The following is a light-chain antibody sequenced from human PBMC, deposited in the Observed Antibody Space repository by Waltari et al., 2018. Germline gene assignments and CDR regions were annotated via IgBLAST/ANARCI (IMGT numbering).Light chain of an antibody. CDR2: WAS. Sequence: DVVMTQSPDSLAVSLGERATINCTSSQSLLYSSRNKNYLAWYQQKPGQPPKLLIYWASAREVGVPDRISGSGSGTDFTLTISSLQAEDVAVYYCQQYYATPYSFGQGTKVEIK. CDR1: QSLLYSSRNKNY. V-gene: IGKV4-1*01. CDR3: QQYYATPYS. J-gene: IGKJ2*03.